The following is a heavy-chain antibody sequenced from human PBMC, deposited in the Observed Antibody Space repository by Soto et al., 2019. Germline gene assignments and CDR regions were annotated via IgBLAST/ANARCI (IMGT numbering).Heavy chain of an antibody. J-gene: IGHJ6*02. Sequence: GGSLRLSCAASGFTCSSYGMNWVRQAPGKGLEWVSYISSSGSTIYYADSVKGRFTISRDNAKNSLYLQMNSLRAEDTAGYYCARGGYCSSTSCHYYYGMDVWGQGTTVTVSS. V-gene: IGHV3-48*03. CDR2: ISSSGSTI. D-gene: IGHD2-2*01. CDR3: ARGGYCSSTSCHYYYGMDV. CDR1: GFTCSSYG.